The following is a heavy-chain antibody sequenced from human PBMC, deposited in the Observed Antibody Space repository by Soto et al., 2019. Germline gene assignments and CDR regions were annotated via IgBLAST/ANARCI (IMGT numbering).Heavy chain of an antibody. CDR2: IGTAGDT. D-gene: IGHD3-16*01. V-gene: IGHV3-13*01. Sequence: EVQLVESGGGLVQPGGSLRLSCAASGFTFSSYDMHWVRQATGKGLEWVSAIGTAGDTYYPGSVKGRFTISRENAKNSLYLQMHSLRAEDTDVSYCARGWGIIGHRRDYYGMDVWGQGTTVTVSS. CDR3: ARGWGIIGHRRDYYGMDV. J-gene: IGHJ6*02. CDR1: GFTFSSYD.